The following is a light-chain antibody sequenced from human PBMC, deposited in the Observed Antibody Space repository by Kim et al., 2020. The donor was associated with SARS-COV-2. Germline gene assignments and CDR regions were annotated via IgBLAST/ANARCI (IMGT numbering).Light chain of an antibody. V-gene: IGLV3-1*01. CDR3: QAWDSSTAVV. CDR1: KLGDKY. CDR2: QDS. J-gene: IGLJ2*01. Sequence: VSPGQTASITCSGDKLGDKYACWYQQKPGQAPVLGIYQDSKRPAGIPERFSGSNSGNTATLTISGTQAMDEADYYCQAWDSSTAVVFGGGTQLTVL.